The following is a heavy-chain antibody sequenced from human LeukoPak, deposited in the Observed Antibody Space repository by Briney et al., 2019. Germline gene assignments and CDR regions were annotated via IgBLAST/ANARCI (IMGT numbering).Heavy chain of an antibody. CDR3: ASNGYSVLKDY. V-gene: IGHV1-69*04. CDR2: IIPILGIA. J-gene: IGHJ4*02. CDR1: GGTFSSYA. D-gene: IGHD5-24*01. Sequence: ASVKVSCKASGGTFSSYAISWVRQAPGQGLEWMGRIIPILGIANYAQKFQGRVTITADKSTSTAYMELSSLRPEDTAVYYCASNGYSVLKDYWGQGTLVTVSS.